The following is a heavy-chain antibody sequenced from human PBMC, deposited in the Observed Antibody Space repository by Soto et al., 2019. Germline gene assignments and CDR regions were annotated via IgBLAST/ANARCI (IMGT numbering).Heavy chain of an antibody. D-gene: IGHD6-6*01. V-gene: IGHV4-34*01. CDR3: ARAPKVSGSAQTRPDF. CDR1: SGSLSGYY. CDR2: ISPSGTT. Sequence: PSETLSLTCSLYSGSLSGYYWSWIRQPPGKGLEWIGEISPSGTTNYSPSLKSRVSISVETSKNQFSLNLTSLTAADTAVYYCARAPKVSGSAQTRPDFWGQGSLVTVSS. J-gene: IGHJ4*02.